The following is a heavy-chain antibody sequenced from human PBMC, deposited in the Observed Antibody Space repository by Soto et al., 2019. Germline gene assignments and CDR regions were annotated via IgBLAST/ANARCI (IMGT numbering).Heavy chain of an antibody. Sequence: PXESLKISFKGSGDSFTSYWISWVRRIPGKGLEWMGRIDPSDSYTNYSPSFQGHVTISADKSISTAYLQWSSLKASDTAMYYCARGAYLPSHYGMDVWGQGTTVTVSS. V-gene: IGHV5-10-1*01. D-gene: IGHD2-21*01. CDR3: ARGAYLPSHYGMDV. J-gene: IGHJ6*02. CDR1: GDSFTSYW. CDR2: IDPSDSYT.